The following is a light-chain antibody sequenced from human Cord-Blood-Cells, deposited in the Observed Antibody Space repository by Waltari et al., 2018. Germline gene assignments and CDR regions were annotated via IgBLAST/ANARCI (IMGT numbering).Light chain of an antibody. CDR1: QSISSY. V-gene: IGKV1-39*01. Sequence: DIQMTQSPSSLSASVGDRVTITCRESQSISSYLNWYQQNPGKAPKLLIYAASSLQSGVPSRFSGSGSGTDFTLTISSLQPEDFATYYCQQSYSTLTFGGGTKVEIK. J-gene: IGKJ4*01. CDR3: QQSYSTLT. CDR2: AAS.